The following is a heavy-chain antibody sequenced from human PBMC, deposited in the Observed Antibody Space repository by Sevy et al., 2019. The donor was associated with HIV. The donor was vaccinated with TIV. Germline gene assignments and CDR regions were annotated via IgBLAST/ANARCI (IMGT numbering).Heavy chain of an antibody. CDR3: AKDASSSWTGGTFQH. V-gene: IGHV3-23*01. D-gene: IGHD6-13*01. J-gene: IGHJ1*01. Sequence: GGSLRLSCAASGFIFSGYVMSWVRRAPGKGLEWVSGRSASGGSTDYADSVKGRFTISRDNSKNTLYLEMTSLRAEDTAVYYWAKDASSSWTGGTFQHWGQGTLVTVSS. CDR1: GFIFSGYV. CDR2: RSASGGST.